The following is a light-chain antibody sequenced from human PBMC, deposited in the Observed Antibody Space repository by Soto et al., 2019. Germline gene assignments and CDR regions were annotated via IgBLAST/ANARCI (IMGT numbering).Light chain of an antibody. CDR1: QSISSY. CDR2: AES. J-gene: IGKJ1*01. V-gene: IGKV1-39*01. CDR3: QQSYTTPRT. Sequence: DIQMTQSPSSLSASVGDRVTITCRASQSISSYLNWYQQKPGKAPKILIYAESSLQSGVPSRFSGSGSGTDLTLTISSLQPEDFATYYCQQSYTTPRTFGQGTKVDIK.